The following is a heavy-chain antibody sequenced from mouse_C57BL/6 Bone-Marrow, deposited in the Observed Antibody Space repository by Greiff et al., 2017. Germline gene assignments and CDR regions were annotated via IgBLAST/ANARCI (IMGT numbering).Heavy chain of an antibody. D-gene: IGHD1-1*01. J-gene: IGHJ2*01. V-gene: IGHV14-4*01. CDR3: TTPFYYYGSRRFDY. Sequence: EVQLQQSGAELVRPGASVKLSCTASGFNIKDDYMHWLKQRPEPGLEWIGWIDPENGDTESASKFQGKATITADTSSNTAYLQLSSLTSEDTAVYYCTTPFYYYGSRRFDYWGQGTTLTVSS. CDR1: GFNIKDDY. CDR2: IDPENGDT.